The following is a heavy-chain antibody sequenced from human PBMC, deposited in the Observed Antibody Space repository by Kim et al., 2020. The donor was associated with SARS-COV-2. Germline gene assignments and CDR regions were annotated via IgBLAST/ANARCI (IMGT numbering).Heavy chain of an antibody. CDR1: GYTFTSYI. CDR3: ARGKALDP. V-gene: IGHV1-3*01. J-gene: IGHJ5*02. Sequence: ASVKVSCKASGYTFTSYILHWVRQAPGQRLEWMGWINAGNGYTKYSQKFQGRVTITRDTSASTAYMELSSLRSEDTAVYYCARGKALDPWGQGTLVTVSS. CDR2: INAGNGYT. D-gene: IGHD6-13*01.